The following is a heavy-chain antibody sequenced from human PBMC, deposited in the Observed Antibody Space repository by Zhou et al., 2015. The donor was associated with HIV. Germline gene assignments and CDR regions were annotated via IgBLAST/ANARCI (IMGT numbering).Heavy chain of an antibody. D-gene: IGHD1-26*01. J-gene: IGHJ3*02. CDR1: GGTFSSYT. V-gene: IGHV1-69*02. CDR3: ARSWEEADAFDI. CDR2: IIPILGIA. Sequence: QAQLVQSGAEGKKPGSSVKVSCKASGGTFSSYTISWVRQAPGQGLEWMGRIIPILGIANYAQKFQGRVTITADKSTSTAYMELSSLRSEDTAVYYCARSWEEADAFDIWGQGTMVTVSS.